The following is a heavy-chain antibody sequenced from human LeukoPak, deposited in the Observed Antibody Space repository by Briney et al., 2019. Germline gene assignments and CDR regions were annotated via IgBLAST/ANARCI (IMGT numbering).Heavy chain of an antibody. V-gene: IGHV3-33*01. CDR2: IWYDASNT. D-gene: IGHD3-10*01. Sequence: GRSLRLSCEASGFTFSSYAMHWVRQAPGKGLEWVAVIWYDASNTYYADSVKGRFTISRDNSKNTVSLQMKSLRAEDTAVYFCARDLGVPDDYWGQGTPVTVSS. CDR3: ARDLGVPDDY. J-gene: IGHJ4*02. CDR1: GFTFSSYA.